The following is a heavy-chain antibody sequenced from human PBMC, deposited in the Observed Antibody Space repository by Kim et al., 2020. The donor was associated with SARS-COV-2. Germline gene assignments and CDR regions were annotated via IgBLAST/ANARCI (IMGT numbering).Heavy chain of an antibody. CDR1: GGSISSYY. CDR3: ARDLGYNWNYYYYYGMDV. V-gene: IGHV4-59*01. CDR2: IYYSGST. J-gene: IGHJ6*02. D-gene: IGHD1-20*01. Sequence: SETLSLTCTVSGGSISSYYWSWIQQPPGKGLEWIGYIYYSGSTNYNPSLKSRVTISVDTSKNQFSLKLSSVTAADTAVYYCARDLGYNWNYYYYYGMDVWGQGTTVTVSS.